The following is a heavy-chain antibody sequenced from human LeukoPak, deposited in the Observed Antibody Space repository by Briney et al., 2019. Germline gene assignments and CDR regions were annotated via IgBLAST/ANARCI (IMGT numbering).Heavy chain of an antibody. J-gene: IGHJ4*02. Sequence: SMKVSCTASGGTFSSYAISWVRQAPGQGLEWMGGIIPIFGTANYAQKFQGRVTITADESTSTAYMELSSLRSEDTAVYYCARTLTSYGDYEEFDYWGQGTLVTVSS. CDR3: ARTLTSYGDYEEFDY. CDR1: GGTFSSYA. V-gene: IGHV1-69*13. CDR2: IIPIFGTA. D-gene: IGHD4-17*01.